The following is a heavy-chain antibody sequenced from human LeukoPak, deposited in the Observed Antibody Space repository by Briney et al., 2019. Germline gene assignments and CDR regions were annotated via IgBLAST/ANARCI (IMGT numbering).Heavy chain of an antibody. CDR2: ISSSSSTI. CDR3: ARDYSRYSGTTFDP. CDR1: GFTFSSYS. Sequence: GGSLRLSCAASGFTFSSYSMNWVRQAPGKGLEWVSYISSSSSTIYYADFVKGRFTISRDNAKNSLYLQMNSLRAEDTAVYYCARDYSRYSGTTFDPWGQGTLVTVSS. V-gene: IGHV3-48*04. J-gene: IGHJ5*02. D-gene: IGHD1-26*01.